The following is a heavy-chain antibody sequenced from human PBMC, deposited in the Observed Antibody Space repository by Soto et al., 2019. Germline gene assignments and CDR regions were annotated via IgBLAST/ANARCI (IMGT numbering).Heavy chain of an antibody. Sequence: SETLSLTCTVSGGSISSGGYYWSWIRQHPGKGLEWIGYIYYSGSTYYNPSLKSRVTISVDTSKNQFSLKLSSVTAADTAVYYCAREHFIAVASGYYYGMDVWGQGTTVTVSS. J-gene: IGHJ6*02. D-gene: IGHD6-19*01. CDR3: AREHFIAVASGYYYGMDV. CDR2: IYYSGST. CDR1: GGSISSGGYY. V-gene: IGHV4-31*03.